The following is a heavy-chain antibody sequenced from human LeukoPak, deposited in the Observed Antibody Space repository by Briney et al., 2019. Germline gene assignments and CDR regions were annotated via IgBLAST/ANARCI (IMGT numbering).Heavy chain of an antibody. CDR3: AKRGTQYYYYYMDV. V-gene: IGHV1-18*01. J-gene: IGHJ6*03. Sequence: ASVKVSCKASGGTFSSYAISWVRQAPGQGLEWMGWISAYNGNTNYAQKLQGRVTMTTDTSTSTAYMELRSLRSDDTAVYYCAKRGTQYYYYYMDVWGKGTTVTVSS. CDR2: ISAYNGNT. CDR1: GGTFSSYA. D-gene: IGHD3-16*01.